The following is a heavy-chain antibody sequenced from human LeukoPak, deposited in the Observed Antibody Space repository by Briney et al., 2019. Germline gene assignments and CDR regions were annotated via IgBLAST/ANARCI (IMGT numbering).Heavy chain of an antibody. V-gene: IGHV1-2*02. CDR2: INPNSGGT. J-gene: IGHJ5*02. Sequence: ASVKVYCKASGYTFTGYYMHWVRQAPGQGLEWMGWINPNSGGTNYAQKFQGRVTMTRDTSISTAYMELSRLRSDDTAVYYCARVSIIEAVAYWFDPWGQGTLVTVSS. CDR3: ARVSIIEAVAYWFDP. D-gene: IGHD6-19*01. CDR1: GYTFTGYY.